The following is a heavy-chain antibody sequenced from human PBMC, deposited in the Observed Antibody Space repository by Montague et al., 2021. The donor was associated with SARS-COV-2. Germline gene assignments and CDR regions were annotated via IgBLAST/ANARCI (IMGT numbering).Heavy chain of an antibody. V-gene: IGHV4-39*07. CDR2: INDSRNX. Sequence: SETLSLTCTVSGGSISSSNWNWVWIRQPQGKGRDGIVSINDSRNXYYXPSRKSPITISADKYKNQFSLKLSSVTAADTDVYECARVGRQQLVRLSGMDVWGQGTLVTVSS. CDR3: ARVGRQQLVRLSGMDV. J-gene: IGHJ6*02. D-gene: IGHD6-13*01. CDR1: GGSISSSNWN.